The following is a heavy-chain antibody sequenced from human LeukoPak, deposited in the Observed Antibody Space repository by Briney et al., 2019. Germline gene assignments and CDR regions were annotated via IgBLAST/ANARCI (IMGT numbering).Heavy chain of an antibody. CDR1: GYTFSGFY. J-gene: IGHJ4*02. CDR2: IKVSGGRT. Sequence: GGSVKVSCKASGYTFSGFYVHWVRQAPGQGLEWMGIIKVSGGRTEYAQKFQGRVTVTRDMSTSTVYMELNNLRSEDTAVYYCAREPPESYYFDNWGQGTLVTVSS. CDR3: AREPPESYYFDN. V-gene: IGHV1-46*01.